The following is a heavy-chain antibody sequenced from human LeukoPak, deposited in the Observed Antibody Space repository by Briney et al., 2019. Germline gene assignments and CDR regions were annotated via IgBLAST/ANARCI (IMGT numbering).Heavy chain of an antibody. CDR3: AKRGLWLGELWVDY. J-gene: IGHJ4*02. Sequence: GGSLRLSCAASGFTFSSYAMSWVRQAPGKGLEWVSAISGSGGSTYYADSVKGRFTISRDNSKNTLYLQMNSLRAEDTAVYYCAKRGLWLGELWVDYWGREPLVTVSS. V-gene: IGHV3-23*01. D-gene: IGHD3-10*01. CDR1: GFTFSSYA. CDR2: ISGSGGST.